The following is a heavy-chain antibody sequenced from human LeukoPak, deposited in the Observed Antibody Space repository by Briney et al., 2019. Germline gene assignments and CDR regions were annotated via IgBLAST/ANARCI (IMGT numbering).Heavy chain of an antibody. Sequence: ASVKVSCKASGYTFTTYYMHWVRQAPGQGLEWMGIINPSGGRTSYAQKFQGRVTMTSDTSTSTVYMELSSLRSEDTAVYYCARSAAFTVDYYCYMDVWGKGTTVTVSS. D-gene: IGHD2-15*01. CDR3: ARSAAFTVDYYCYMDV. CDR2: INPSGGRT. J-gene: IGHJ6*03. CDR1: GYTFTTYY. V-gene: IGHV1-46*01.